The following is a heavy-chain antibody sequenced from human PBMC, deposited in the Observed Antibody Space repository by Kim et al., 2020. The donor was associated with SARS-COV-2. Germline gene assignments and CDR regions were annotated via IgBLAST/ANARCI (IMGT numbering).Heavy chain of an antibody. V-gene: IGHV3-15*01. CDR2: IKSKTDGGTT. Sequence: GGSLRLSCAASGFTFSNAWMSWVRQAPGKGLEWVGRIKSKTDGGTTDYAAPVKGRFTISRDDSKNTLYLQMNSLKTEDTAVYYCTTDSPTYYYDSSGLGRHIDYWGQGTLVTVSS. D-gene: IGHD3-22*01. CDR1: GFTFSNAW. CDR3: TTDSPTYYYDSSGLGRHIDY. J-gene: IGHJ4*02.